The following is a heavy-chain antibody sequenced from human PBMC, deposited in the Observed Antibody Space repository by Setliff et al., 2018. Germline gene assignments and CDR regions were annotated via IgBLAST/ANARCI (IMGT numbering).Heavy chain of an antibody. J-gene: IGHJ4*02. CDR3: ARDGGEY. D-gene: IGHD3-16*01. CDR1: GFTFNYHA. Sequence: PGGSLRLSCVASGFTFNYHAMSWLRQAPGKGLEWVAGISGSGGSTYYADFVKGRFTISRDNSKKTLYLQMNSLRAEDTAVYYCARDGGEYWGQGTLVTVSS. V-gene: IGHV3-23*01. CDR2: ISGSGGST.